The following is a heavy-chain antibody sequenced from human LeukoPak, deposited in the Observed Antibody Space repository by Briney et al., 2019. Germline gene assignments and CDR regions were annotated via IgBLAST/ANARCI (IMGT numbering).Heavy chain of an antibody. CDR2: ISNSDSIT. V-gene: IGHV3-11*01. J-gene: IGHJ4*02. CDR1: GFTFRGYY. CDR3: ARDLRRGYSYGYYGY. D-gene: IGHD5-18*01. Sequence: GGSLRLSCAASGFTFRGYYMSWIRQAPGKGLEWVSYISNSDSITKYADSVKGRITISRDNAKNSVYLQMNSLRVEDTAVYYCARDLRRGYSYGYYGYWGQGTLVTVSS.